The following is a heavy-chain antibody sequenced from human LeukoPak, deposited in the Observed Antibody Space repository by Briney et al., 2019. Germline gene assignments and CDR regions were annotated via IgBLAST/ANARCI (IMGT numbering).Heavy chain of an antibody. V-gene: IGHV3-33*01. CDR3: ARVKRLRYSDWPYAFDI. D-gene: IGHD3-9*01. J-gene: IGHJ3*02. CDR1: GFTFSSYG. Sequence: GGSLRLSCAASGFTFSSYGMHWVRQAPGKGLEWVAVIWYDGSNKYYADSVKGRFTISRDNSKNTLYLQMNSLRAEDTAVYYCARVKRLRYSDWPYAFDIWGQGTMVTVSS. CDR2: IWYDGSNK.